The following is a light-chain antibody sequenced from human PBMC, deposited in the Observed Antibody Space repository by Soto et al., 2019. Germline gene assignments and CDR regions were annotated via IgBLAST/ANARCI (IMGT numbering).Light chain of an antibody. CDR3: QQSYSTPWT. CDR2: AAS. CDR1: QSISSY. V-gene: IGKV1-39*01. J-gene: IGKJ1*01. Sequence: IQMTQSPSSLSASVGDRVTITCRASQSISSYLNWYRQRPGQAPKVLIYAASSLQSGVPSRFSGSGSGRDFTLTISGLLPEDFATYYCQQSYSTPWTFGQGTNVEV.